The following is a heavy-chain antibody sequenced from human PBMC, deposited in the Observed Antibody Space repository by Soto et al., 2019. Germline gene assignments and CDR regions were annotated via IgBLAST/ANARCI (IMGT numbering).Heavy chain of an antibody. CDR3: ASRRDNFGELFDY. Sequence: QLQLQESGPGLVKPSETLSLTCTVSGGSISSSSYYWGWIRQPPGKGLEWIGSIYYNGSTYYNPSLKSRVTISVDTSKTQYSLKLSSVTAADTAVYYCASRRDNFGELFDYWGQGTLVTVSS. D-gene: IGHD3-10*01. J-gene: IGHJ4*02. V-gene: IGHV4-39*01. CDR1: GGSISSSSYY. CDR2: IYYNGST.